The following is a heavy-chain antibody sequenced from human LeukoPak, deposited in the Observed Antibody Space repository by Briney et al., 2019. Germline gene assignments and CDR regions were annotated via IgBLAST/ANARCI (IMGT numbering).Heavy chain of an antibody. CDR1: GFTFSHYG. D-gene: IGHD1-1*01. J-gene: IGHJ6*02. CDR2: IWYDGSNK. V-gene: IGHV3-33*01. Sequence: GGSLRLSCAASGFTFSHYGMHWVRQAPGEGLEWLAVIWYDGSNKYYADSVKDGFTISRDNSNNTLYLQMNSLRAEDTPVYYCSRGGLRYRAKFGMDVWGQGTTVTVSS. CDR3: SRGGLRYRAKFGMDV.